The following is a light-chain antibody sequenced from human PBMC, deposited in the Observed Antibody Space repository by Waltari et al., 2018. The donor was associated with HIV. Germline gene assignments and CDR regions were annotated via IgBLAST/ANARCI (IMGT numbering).Light chain of an antibody. CDR3: VAWDDSLHGYV. V-gene: IGLV1-44*01. CDR1: SSNIGSNP. CDR2: SNN. Sequence: QSVLTQPPSASGTPGQRVTISCSGSSSNIGSNPINWYRQLPGTAPKLLIYSNNQWPSGVPDRFSGSKSGTSASLAISGLQSEDEADYYCVAWDDSLHGYVFGTGTKVTVV. J-gene: IGLJ1*01.